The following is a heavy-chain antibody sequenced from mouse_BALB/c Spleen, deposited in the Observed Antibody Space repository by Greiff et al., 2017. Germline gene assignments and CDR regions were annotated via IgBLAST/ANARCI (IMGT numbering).Heavy chain of an antibody. Sequence: EVQLQQSGAELVKPGASVKLSCTASGFNIKDTYMHWVKQRPEQGLEWIGRIDPANGNTKYDPKFQGKATITADTSSNTAYLQLSSLTSEDTAVYYCASYDYEGWFAHRGEGTLVTVSA. CDR3: ASYDYEGWFAH. CDR2: IDPANGNT. J-gene: IGHJ3*01. V-gene: IGHV14-3*02. D-gene: IGHD2-4*01. CDR1: GFNIKDTY.